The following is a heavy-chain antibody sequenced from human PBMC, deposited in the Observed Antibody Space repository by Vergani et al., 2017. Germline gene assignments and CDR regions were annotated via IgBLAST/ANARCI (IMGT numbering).Heavy chain of an antibody. V-gene: IGHV3-30*03. J-gene: IGHJ4*02. Sequence: QVQLVESGGGVVQPGRSLRLSCAASGFTFSSYGMHWVRQAPGKGLEWVAVISYDGSNKYYADSVKGRFTISRDNAKNSLYLLMNSLRAEDTAVYYCARTRLPFDYWGQGTLVTVSS. CDR3: ARTRLPFDY. CDR1: GFTFSSYG. D-gene: IGHD3-16*01. CDR2: ISYDGSNK.